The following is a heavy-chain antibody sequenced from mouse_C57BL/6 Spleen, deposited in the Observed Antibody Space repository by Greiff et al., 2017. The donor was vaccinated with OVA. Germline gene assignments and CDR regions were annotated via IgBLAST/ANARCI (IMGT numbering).Heavy chain of an antibody. CDR3: ARVPDYYFDY. J-gene: IGHJ2*01. V-gene: IGHV3-6*01. CDR1: GYSITSGYY. Sequence: ESGPGLVKPSQSLSLTCSVTGYSITSGYYWNWIRQFPGNKLEWMGYISYDGSNNYNPSLKNRISITRDTSKNQFFLKLNSVTTEDTATYYCARVPDYYFDYWGQGTTLTVSS. CDR2: ISYDGSN.